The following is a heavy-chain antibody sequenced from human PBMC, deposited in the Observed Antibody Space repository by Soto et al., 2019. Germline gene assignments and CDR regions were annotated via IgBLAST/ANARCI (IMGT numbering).Heavy chain of an antibody. CDR3: ARVLRSITMVRGVRVREYYFDY. CDR2: INHSGST. D-gene: IGHD3-10*01. Sequence: SETLSLTCAVYGGSFSGYYWSWIRQPPGKGLEWIGEINHSGSTNYNPSLKSRVTISVDTSKNQFSLKLSSVTAADTAVYYCARVLRSITMVRGVRVREYYFDYWGQGTLVTVSS. V-gene: IGHV4-34*01. CDR1: GGSFSGYY. J-gene: IGHJ4*02.